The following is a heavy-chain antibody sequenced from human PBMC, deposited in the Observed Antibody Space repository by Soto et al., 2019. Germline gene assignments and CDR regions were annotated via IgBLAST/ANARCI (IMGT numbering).Heavy chain of an antibody. CDR2: ISGSGGST. Sequence: PGGSLRLSCAASGFTFSSYVMHWVRQAPGKGLEWVSAISGSGGSTYYADSVKGRFTISRDNSKNTLYLQMNSLRAEDTAVYYCAKDKSESRSSGPQRTGNYFDYWGQGTLVTVSS. J-gene: IGHJ4*02. CDR1: GFTFSSYV. V-gene: IGHV3-23*01. CDR3: AKDKSESRSSGPQRTGNYFDY. D-gene: IGHD3-22*01.